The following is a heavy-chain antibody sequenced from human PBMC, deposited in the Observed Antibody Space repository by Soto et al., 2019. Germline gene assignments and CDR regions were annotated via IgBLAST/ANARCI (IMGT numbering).Heavy chain of an antibody. Sequence: QVQLVQSGAEVKKPGASVKVSCKASGYTFTSYAMHWVRQAPGQRLEWMGWINAGNGNTKYSQKFQGRVTITRDTSASTAYMELSSLRSECTAVYYCARGLVLYYFDYLGQGTLGTVSS. CDR1: GYTFTSYA. J-gene: IGHJ4*02. V-gene: IGHV1-3*01. CDR2: INAGNGNT. CDR3: ARGLVLYYFDY. D-gene: IGHD2-15*01.